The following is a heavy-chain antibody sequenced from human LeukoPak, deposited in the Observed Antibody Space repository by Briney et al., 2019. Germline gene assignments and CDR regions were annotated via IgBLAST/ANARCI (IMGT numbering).Heavy chain of an antibody. CDR3: ARPNRGSCSDTSCSHFDY. J-gene: IGHJ4*02. Sequence: GGSLRLSCEASGFKFFTFAMHWVRRAPGKGLEWVAIISYDGSNKYYGDSVKGRFTISRDNSKNTLYLQMNSLRAEDTAIYYCARPNRGSCSDTSCSHFDYWGQGTLVTVSS. D-gene: IGHD2-2*01. CDR1: GFKFFTFA. V-gene: IGHV3-30*07. CDR2: ISYDGSNK.